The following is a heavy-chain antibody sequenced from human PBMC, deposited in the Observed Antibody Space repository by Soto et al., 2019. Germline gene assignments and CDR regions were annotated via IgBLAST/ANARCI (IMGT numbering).Heavy chain of an antibody. J-gene: IGHJ3*02. Sequence: PGGSLRLSCAASGFSLSGYWMHWVRQAPGKGLVWVSRIDTYGSATKYADSVEGRFSIFKDNAENTLYLQMNNLRADDTAVYYCVRVLKSIGWDNDVFDIWGQGTMVTVSS. CDR1: GFSLSGYW. CDR2: IDTYGSAT. CDR3: VRVLKSIGWDNDVFDI. V-gene: IGHV3-74*01. D-gene: IGHD6-19*01.